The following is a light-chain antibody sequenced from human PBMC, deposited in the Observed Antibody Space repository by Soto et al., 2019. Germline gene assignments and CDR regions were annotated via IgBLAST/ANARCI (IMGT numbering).Light chain of an antibody. CDR1: QSVSSN. CDR2: GAS. J-gene: IGKJ4*01. V-gene: IGKV3-15*01. CDR3: RHSANLLRP. Sequence: EIVMTQSPATLSVSPGERATLSCRASQSVSSNLAWYQQKPGQAPRLLIYGASTRATGIPARFSGSVYGKDLTLTIGRKECRGVAVCSRRHSANLLRPFGGGTRVEIK.